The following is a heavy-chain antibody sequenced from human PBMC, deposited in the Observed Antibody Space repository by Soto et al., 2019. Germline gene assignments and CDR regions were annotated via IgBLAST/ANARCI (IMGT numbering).Heavy chain of an antibody. CDR1: GLTFSDFA. Sequence: QVQLVESGGGVVQPGRSLRLSCAASGLTFSDFAMHWVRQAPGKGLEWVAVISDDGSNEHYGGSVKGRFTISRDNSKNTLNLGVNSLRPEDTAVYSCAKDRQAMGYDFDMWGQGTMVTVSS. V-gene: IGHV3-30*18. CDR2: ISDDGSNE. CDR3: AKDRQAMGYDFDM. J-gene: IGHJ3*02.